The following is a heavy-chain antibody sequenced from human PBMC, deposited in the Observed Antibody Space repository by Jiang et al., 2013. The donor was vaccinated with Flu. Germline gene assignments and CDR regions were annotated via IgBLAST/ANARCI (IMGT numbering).Heavy chain of an antibody. CDR2: IYWDDDK. D-gene: IGHD2-2*01. CDR3: AQTRLDIVVVPAYFDY. CDR1: GFSLSTSGVG. J-gene: IGHJ4*02. V-gene: IGHV2-5*02. Sequence: KPTQTLTLTCTFSGFSLSTSGVGVGWIRQPPGKALEWLALIYWDDDKRYSPSLKSRLTITKDTSKNQVVLTMTNMDPVDTATYYCAQTRLDIVVVPAYFDYWGQGTLVTVSS.